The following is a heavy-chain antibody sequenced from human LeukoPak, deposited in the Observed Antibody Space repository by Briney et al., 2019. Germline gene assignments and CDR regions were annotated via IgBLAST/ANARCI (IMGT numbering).Heavy chain of an antibody. V-gene: IGHV4-34*01. CDR3: AMFIAVAGTQHNWFDP. CDR2: INHSGST. J-gene: IGHJ5*02. Sequence: SETLSLACAVYGGSFSGYYWSWIRQPPGKGLEWIGEINHSGSTNYNPSLKSRVTISVDTSKNQFSLKLSSVTAADTAVYYCAMFIAVAGTQHNWFDPWGQGTLVTVSS. CDR1: GGSFSGYY. D-gene: IGHD6-19*01.